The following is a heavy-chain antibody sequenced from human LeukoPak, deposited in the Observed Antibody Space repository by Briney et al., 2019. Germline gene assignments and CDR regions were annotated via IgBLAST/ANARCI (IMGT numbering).Heavy chain of an antibody. CDR1: GFTFDDYG. D-gene: IGHD3-10*01. Sequence: GSLRLSCAASGFTFDDYGMSWVRQAPGKGLEWIGYIYHGGRTDYNPSLKSRVTISVDTSKNQFSLKLSSVTAADTAVYFCARGFRGPNFDHWGQGTLVTVSS. J-gene: IGHJ4*02. CDR3: ARGFRGPNFDH. V-gene: IGHV4-34*01. CDR2: IYHGGRT.